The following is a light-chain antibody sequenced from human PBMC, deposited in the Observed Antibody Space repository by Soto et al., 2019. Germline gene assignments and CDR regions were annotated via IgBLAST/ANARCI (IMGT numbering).Light chain of an antibody. CDR3: HQRSNGPPE. CDR2: DAS. Sequence: EIVLTQSPATLSLSPGERATLSCRASQSVSSYLAWYKQKPGQAPRLLIYDASNRATGIPARFSGSGSGTDFTLTIISLEPEDFAVYYCHQRSNGPPEFGQGTRLEIK. CDR1: QSVSSY. J-gene: IGKJ5*01. V-gene: IGKV3-11*01.